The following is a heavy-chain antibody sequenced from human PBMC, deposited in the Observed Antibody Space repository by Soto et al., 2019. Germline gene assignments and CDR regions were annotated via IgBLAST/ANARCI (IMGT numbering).Heavy chain of an antibody. D-gene: IGHD1-1*01. Sequence: QVQLVESGGGVVQPGRSLRLSCAASGFTFSSYAKHWVRQAPGKGLEWVAVISYDGSNRYYADSVKARFTISRDNSKSTLYLQMNSLRPEDTAVYYCARDRVATTTLADYWGQGTQVTVSS. CDR2: ISYDGSNR. V-gene: IGHV3-30-3*01. J-gene: IGHJ4*02. CDR3: ARDRVATTTLADY. CDR1: GFTFSSYA.